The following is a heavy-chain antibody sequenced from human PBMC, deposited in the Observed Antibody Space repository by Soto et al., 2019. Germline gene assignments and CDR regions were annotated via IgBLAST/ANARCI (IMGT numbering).Heavy chain of an antibody. CDR3: ARSGHTFGGVV. J-gene: IGHJ4*02. V-gene: IGHV4-59*01. CDR1: GASMNNFY. CDR2: VYYNGST. D-gene: IGHD3-16*01. Sequence: SETLSLTCSVSGASMNNFYCSWIRQAPGKGLEYIGWVYYNGSTNYNPSLKSRLSISLDTSKNQISLKLNSVTAADTAVYYCARSGHTFGGVVWGQGILVTV.